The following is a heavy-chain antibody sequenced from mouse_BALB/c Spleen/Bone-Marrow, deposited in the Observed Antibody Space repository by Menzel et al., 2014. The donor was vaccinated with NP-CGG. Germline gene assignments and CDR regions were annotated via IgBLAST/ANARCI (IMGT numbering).Heavy chain of an antibody. Sequence: EVRRVEFGGGLVEPGGAPKIPLAAPGFTFRNYSLSWGCPTPEKRVGGGARISSGGRYTYYTDSVKGRFTISRDNAKNTLYLQMSSLRSEDTAIYYCARQGVPRDGYTWFTSWGQGSLVTVSA. V-gene: IGHV5-9-3*01. CDR3: ARQGVPRDGYTWFTS. J-gene: IGHJ3*01. CDR2: ISSGGRYT. CDR1: GFTFRNYS. D-gene: IGHD2-3*01.